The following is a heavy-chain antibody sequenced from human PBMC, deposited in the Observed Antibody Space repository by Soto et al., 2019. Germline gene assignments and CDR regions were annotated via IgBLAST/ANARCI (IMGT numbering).Heavy chain of an antibody. CDR2: VYHSGNP. Sequence: QLQLQESGSGLVKPSQTLSLTCAVSGGSISSGGYSWSWIRQPPGKGLEWIGYVYHSGNPYYNPSLKCRVTISLDRSKNQFSLALGSVTAADTAVYYCARLALVTRIFDYLGQGTLVTVSS. V-gene: IGHV4-30-2*01. CDR1: GGSISSGGYS. CDR3: ARLALVTRIFDY. J-gene: IGHJ4*02. D-gene: IGHD2-21*02.